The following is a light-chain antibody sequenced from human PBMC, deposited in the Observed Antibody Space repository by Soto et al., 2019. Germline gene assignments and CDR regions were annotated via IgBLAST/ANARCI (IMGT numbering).Light chain of an antibody. CDR2: AAS. CDR3: LQDYNYPYT. CDR1: QGIGNE. V-gene: IGKV1-6*01. J-gene: IGKJ2*01. Sequence: AVQMTQSPSSLSASVGDRVTITCRASQGIGNELGWYQQRPGKAPKLLIYAASNLQSGVPSRFSGSGSGTDFTLTISSLRPEDFSTYYCLQDYNYPYTFGQGTKLEIK.